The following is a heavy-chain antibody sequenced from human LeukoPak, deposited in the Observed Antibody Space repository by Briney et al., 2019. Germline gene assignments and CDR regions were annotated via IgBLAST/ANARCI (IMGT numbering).Heavy chain of an antibody. J-gene: IGHJ5*02. CDR2: INHSGST. D-gene: IGHD2-21*02. V-gene: IGHV4-34*01. CDR1: GGSFSGYY. Sequence: SETLSLTCAVYGGSFSGYYWSWIRQPPGKGLEWIGEINHSGSTNYNPSLKSRVTISVDTSKNQFSLKLSSVTAADTAVYYCARVSSFVVVTAMNWFDPWGQGTLVTVSS. CDR3: ARVSSFVVVTAMNWFDP.